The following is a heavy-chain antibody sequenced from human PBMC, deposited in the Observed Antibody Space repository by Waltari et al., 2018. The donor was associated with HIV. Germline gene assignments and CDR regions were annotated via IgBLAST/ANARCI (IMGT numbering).Heavy chain of an antibody. CDR2: IKQDGSEK. CDR3: ASPSIRAGMDV. D-gene: IGHD2-2*02. V-gene: IGHV3-7*01. Sequence: EVQLVESGGGLVQPGGSLRLSCSASGSTFSHFWMSWVRQAPGKGLEWLANIKQDGSEKYYVDSVKGRFTISRDNAKNSLYLQMNSLRAEDTAVYYCASPSIRAGMDVWGQGTTVTVSS. J-gene: IGHJ6*02. CDR1: GSTFSHFW.